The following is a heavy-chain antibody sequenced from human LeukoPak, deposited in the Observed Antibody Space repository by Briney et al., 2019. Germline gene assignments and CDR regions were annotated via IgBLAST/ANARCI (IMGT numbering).Heavy chain of an antibody. CDR1: GFTFTNYW. V-gene: IGHV3-7*01. D-gene: IGHD5-24*01. CDR2: INKDGSEK. Sequence: GGSLRLSCAASGFTFTNYWMTWVRQAPGTGLEWVANINKDGSEKQYVDSVKGRFTISRDNAKNSVYLQMNSLRVEDSAVYFCARDPIQDFDFWGQGIMVSVSS. J-gene: IGHJ4*02. CDR3: ARDPIQDFDF.